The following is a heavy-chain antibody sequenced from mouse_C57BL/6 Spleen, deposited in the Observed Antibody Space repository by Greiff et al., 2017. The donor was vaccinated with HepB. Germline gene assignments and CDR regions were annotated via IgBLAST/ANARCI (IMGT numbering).Heavy chain of an antibody. V-gene: IGHV1-82*01. D-gene: IGHD2-5*01. CDR1: GYAFSSSW. CDR3: AKNAYYSNYPRDY. CDR2: IYPGDGDT. Sequence: VQLQQSGPELVKPGASVKISCKASGYAFSSSWMNWVKQRPGKGLEWIGRIYPGDGDTNYNGKFKGKATLTADKSSSTAYMQLSSLTSEDSAVYFCAKNAYYSNYPRDYWGQGTTLTVSS. J-gene: IGHJ2*01.